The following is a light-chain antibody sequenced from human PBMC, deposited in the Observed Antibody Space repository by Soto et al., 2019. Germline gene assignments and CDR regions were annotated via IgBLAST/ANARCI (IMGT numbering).Light chain of an antibody. CDR2: GNS. CDR1: SSNIGAGYD. CDR3: QSYDSSLSGPVL. V-gene: IGLV1-40*01. Sequence: QSVLTQPPSVSGAPGQRVTISCTGSSSNIGAGYDVHWYQQLPGTAPKLLIYGNSNRPSGVPDRFSGSKSGTSASLAVTGLQAEDEADYYCQSYDSSLSGPVLFGGGTKLTV. J-gene: IGLJ2*01.